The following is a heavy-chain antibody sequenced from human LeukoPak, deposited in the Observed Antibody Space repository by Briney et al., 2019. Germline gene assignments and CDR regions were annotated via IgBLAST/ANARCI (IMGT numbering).Heavy chain of an antibody. J-gene: IGHJ4*02. Sequence: TGLSLRLSCAASGFTFGSYSMNWVRQAPGKGLEWVSCISSSSSYIYYADSVKGRFTISRDNAKNSLYLQMNSLRAEDTAVYYCARGAPWELLMNYFDYWGQGTLVTVSS. CDR3: ARGAPWELLMNYFDY. CDR1: GFTFGSYS. V-gene: IGHV3-21*01. D-gene: IGHD1-26*01. CDR2: ISSSSSYI.